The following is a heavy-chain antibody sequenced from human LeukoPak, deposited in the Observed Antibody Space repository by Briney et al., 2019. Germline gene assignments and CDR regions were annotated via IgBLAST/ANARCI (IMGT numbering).Heavy chain of an antibody. CDR1: GFTFSSYE. CDR2: ISSSGSTI. V-gene: IGHV3-48*03. D-gene: IGHD3-10*02. CDR3: AELGMIGGV. J-gene: IGHJ6*04. Sequence: GGSLRLSCAASGFTFSSYEMNWVRQAPGKGLEWVSYISSSGSTIYCADSVKGRFTISRDNAKNSLYLQMNSLRAEDTAVYYCAELGMIGGVWGKGTTVTISS.